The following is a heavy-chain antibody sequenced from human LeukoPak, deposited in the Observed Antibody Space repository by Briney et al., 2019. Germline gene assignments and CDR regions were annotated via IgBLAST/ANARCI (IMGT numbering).Heavy chain of an antibody. V-gene: IGHV4-4*07. CDR3: ATPQYGDHGYDAFDI. CDR2: IYTSGST. D-gene: IGHD4-17*01. J-gene: IGHJ3*02. Sequence: SETLSLTCTVSGGSISSYYWSWIRQPAGKGLEWIGRIYTSGSTNYNPSLKSRVTMSVGTSKNQFSLKRSSVTAADTAVYYCATPQYGDHGYDAFDIWGQGTMVTVSS. CDR1: GGSISSYY.